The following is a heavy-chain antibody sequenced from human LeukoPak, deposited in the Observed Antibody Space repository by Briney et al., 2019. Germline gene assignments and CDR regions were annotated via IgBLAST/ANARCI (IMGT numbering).Heavy chain of an antibody. V-gene: IGHV4-34*01. D-gene: IGHD2-2*02. Sequence: SETLSLTCAVYGGSFSGYYWSWIRQPPGKGLEWIGEIYHSGSTNYNPSLKSRVTISGDTSKNQFSLKLSSVTAADTAVYYCARVTDCSSTSCYRSADYYGMDVWGQGTTVTVSS. CDR3: ARVTDCSSTSCYRSADYYGMDV. CDR1: GGSFSGYY. J-gene: IGHJ6*02. CDR2: IYHSGST.